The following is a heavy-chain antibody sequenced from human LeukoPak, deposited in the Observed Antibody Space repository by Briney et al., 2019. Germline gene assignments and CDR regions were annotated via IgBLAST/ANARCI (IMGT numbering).Heavy chain of an antibody. V-gene: IGHV3-9*01. D-gene: IGHD5-24*01. J-gene: IGHJ4*02. CDR3: AKSVEMATPYFDY. CDR2: ISWNSGSI. Sequence: GGSLRLSCAASGFTFDDYAMHWVRQAPGKGLEWVSGISWNSGSIGYADSVKGRFTISRDNAKNSLYLQMNSLRAEDTALYYCAKSVEMATPYFDYWGQGTLVTVSS. CDR1: GFTFDDYA.